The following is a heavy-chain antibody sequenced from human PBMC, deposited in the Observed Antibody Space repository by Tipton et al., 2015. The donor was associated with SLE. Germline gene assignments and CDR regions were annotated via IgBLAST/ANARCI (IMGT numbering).Heavy chain of an antibody. Sequence: VQLVQSGGGLVQPGGSLRLSCVTSGFTFSSYWMTWVRQAPGKGLEWVANIHQDGSEINSVDSVKGRFTISRDNAKNTLYLEMKTLRAEDTAVYYCASLYYDFWSGSLDYWGQGTLVIVSS. V-gene: IGHV3-7*02. J-gene: IGHJ4*02. CDR1: GFTFSSYW. D-gene: IGHD3-3*01. CDR2: IHQDGSEI. CDR3: ASLYYDFWSGSLDY.